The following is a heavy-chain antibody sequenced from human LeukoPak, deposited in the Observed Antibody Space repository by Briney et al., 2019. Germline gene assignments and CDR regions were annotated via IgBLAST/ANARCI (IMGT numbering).Heavy chain of an antibody. J-gene: IGHJ5*02. CDR3: ARDGYCSGGSCYSFDP. D-gene: IGHD2-15*01. CDR2: ISYDGRNK. CDR1: GFTFSSYA. Sequence: QPGRSLRLSCAASGFTFSSYAMHWVRQAPGKGLEWVAVISYDGRNKYYADSVKGRFTISRDNSKNTLYLQMNSLRSEDTAVYYCARDGYCSGGSCYSFDPWGQGTLVTVSS. V-gene: IGHV3-30*04.